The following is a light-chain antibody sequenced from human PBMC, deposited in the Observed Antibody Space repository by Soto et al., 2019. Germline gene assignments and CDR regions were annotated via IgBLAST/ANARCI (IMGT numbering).Light chain of an antibody. J-gene: IGLJ2*01. Sequence: QSVLTQTPSASGTPGQRVSISCSGSSTNIGRNTEIWYQQVPGTTPNVLIYSNSQRPSGVPDRFSGSKSGTSASLAISGLQSDDEADYYCAAWDDSLNGVVFGGGTQLTVL. CDR2: SNS. V-gene: IGLV1-44*01. CDR1: STNIGRNT. CDR3: AAWDDSLNGVV.